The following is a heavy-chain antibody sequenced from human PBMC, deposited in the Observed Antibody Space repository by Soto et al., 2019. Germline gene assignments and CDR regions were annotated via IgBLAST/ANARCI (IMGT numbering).Heavy chain of an antibody. J-gene: IGHJ6*02. Sequence: QVQLVQSGAEVKKPGASVKVSCKASGYTFSNYYMHWVRQAPGQGLEWIGWINPNSGRTNYAQKFQGWVTMTRDTSINTAYMELSRLRSDDTAMYYCAREGGSMDYYYGLDVWGQGTTVTVSS. D-gene: IGHD1-26*01. CDR2: INPNSGRT. CDR3: AREGGSMDYYYGLDV. V-gene: IGHV1-2*04. CDR1: GYTFSNYY.